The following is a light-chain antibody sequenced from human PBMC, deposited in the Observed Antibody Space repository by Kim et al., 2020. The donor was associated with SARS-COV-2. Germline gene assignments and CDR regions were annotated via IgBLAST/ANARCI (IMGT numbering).Light chain of an antibody. CDR1: QSVSSNN. J-gene: IGKJ4*01. CDR2: GAS. V-gene: IGKV3-20*01. CDR3: QQSCSSPLT. Sequence: EIVLTQSPGTLSLSPGERATLSCRASQSVSSNNLAWYQQKPGQAPRLLIYGASTRATGIPDRFSGSGSGTDFTLTISRLEPEDFAVYYCQQSCSSPLTFGGGTKVDIK.